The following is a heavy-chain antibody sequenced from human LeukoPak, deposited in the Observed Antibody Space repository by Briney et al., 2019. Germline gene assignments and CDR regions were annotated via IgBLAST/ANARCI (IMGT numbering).Heavy chain of an antibody. CDR2: IKQDGSEK. Sequence: SGGSLRLSCAASGFTFSSYWMSWVRQAPGKGLEWVANIKQDGSEKYYVDSVKGRFTISRDNAKNSLYQQMDSLRAEDTAVYYCARDYTGLLWFGELWYYFDYWGQGTLVTVSS. CDR1: GFTFSSYW. V-gene: IGHV3-7*03. J-gene: IGHJ4*02. CDR3: ARDYTGLLWFGELWYYFDY. D-gene: IGHD3-10*01.